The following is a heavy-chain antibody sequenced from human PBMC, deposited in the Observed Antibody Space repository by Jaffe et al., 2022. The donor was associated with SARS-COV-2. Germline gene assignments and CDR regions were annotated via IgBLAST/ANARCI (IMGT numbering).Heavy chain of an antibody. J-gene: IGHJ4*02. CDR2: IWYDGSNK. CDR3: ARSKDTAMVTVFDY. D-gene: IGHD5-18*01. V-gene: IGHV3-33*01. Sequence: QVQLVESGGGVVQPGRSLRLSCAASGFTFSSYGMHWVRQAPGKGLEWVAVIWYDGSNKYYADSVKGRFTISRDNSKNTLYLQMNSLRAEDTAVYYCARSKDTAMVTVFDYWGQGTLVTVSS. CDR1: GFTFSSYG.